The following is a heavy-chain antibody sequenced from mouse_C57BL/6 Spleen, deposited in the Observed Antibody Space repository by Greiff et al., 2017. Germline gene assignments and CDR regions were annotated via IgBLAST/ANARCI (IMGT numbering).Heavy chain of an antibody. Sequence: EVQLQQSGPELVKPGASVKISCKASGYTFTDYYMNWVKQSHGKSLEWIGDINPNNGGTSYNQKFKGKATLTVDKSSSTAYMELRSLTSEDSAVYYCARGGLLRYFDVWGTGTTVTVSS. V-gene: IGHV1-26*01. CDR1: GYTFTDYY. CDR3: ARGGLLRYFDV. CDR2: INPNNGGT. J-gene: IGHJ1*03. D-gene: IGHD2-3*01.